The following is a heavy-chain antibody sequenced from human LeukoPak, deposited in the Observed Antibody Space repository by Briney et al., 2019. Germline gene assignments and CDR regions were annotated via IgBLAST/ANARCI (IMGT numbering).Heavy chain of an antibody. Sequence: GGSLRLSCAASGFTFSSYAMHWVRQAPGKGLEWVALISYDGSNKYHADSVKGRFTISRDNSKNTLYLQMNSLRAEDTAVYYCARRAGGYSHPYDYWGQGTLVTVSS. CDR3: ARRAGGYSHPYDY. V-gene: IGHV3-30*14. CDR2: ISYDGSNK. CDR1: GFTFSSYA. D-gene: IGHD4-23*01. J-gene: IGHJ4*02.